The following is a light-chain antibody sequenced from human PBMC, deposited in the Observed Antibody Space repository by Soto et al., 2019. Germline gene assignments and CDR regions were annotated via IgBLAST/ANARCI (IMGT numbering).Light chain of an antibody. J-gene: IGLJ1*01. CDR1: KLGTKY. V-gene: IGLV3-1*01. Sequence: SSELTQPPSVSVSPGQTASITCSGDKLGTKYICWYQQRPGQSPVLVMYQDSKRPSGIPERFSGSNSGDTATLTISGPQAMDEADYYCLAWDSGTASFVFGTGTKVTVL. CDR2: QDS. CDR3: LAWDSGTASFV.